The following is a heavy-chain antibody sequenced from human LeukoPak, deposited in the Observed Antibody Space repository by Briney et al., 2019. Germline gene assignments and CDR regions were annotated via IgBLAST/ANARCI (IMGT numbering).Heavy chain of an antibody. J-gene: IGHJ4*02. CDR1: GYTFTGYY. V-gene: IGHV1-2*02. CDR3: ARDLGYDILTGYFY. Sequence: ASVKVSCKASGYTFTGYYMHWVRQAPGQGLEWMGWINPNSGGTNYAQKFQGRVTMTRDTSISTAYMELSRPRSDDTAVYYCARDLGYDILTGYFYWGQGTLVTVSS. CDR2: INPNSGGT. D-gene: IGHD3-9*01.